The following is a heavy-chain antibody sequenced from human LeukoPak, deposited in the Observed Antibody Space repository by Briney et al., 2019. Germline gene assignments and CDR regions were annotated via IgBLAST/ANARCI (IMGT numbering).Heavy chain of an antibody. CDR2: ISYDGSNK. V-gene: IGHV3-30*03. CDR3: TSRMTKIGYYFDY. D-gene: IGHD3-10*01. J-gene: IGHJ4*02. Sequence: GGSLRLSCAASGFTFSSYGMHWVRQAPGKGLEWVAVISYDGSNKYYADSVKGRFTISRDNSKNTLYLQMNSLKTEDTAVYYCTSRMTKIGYYFDYWGQGTLVTVSS. CDR1: GFTFSSYG.